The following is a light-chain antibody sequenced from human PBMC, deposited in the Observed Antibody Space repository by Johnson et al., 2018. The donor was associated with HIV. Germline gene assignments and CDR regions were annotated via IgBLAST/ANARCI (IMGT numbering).Light chain of an antibody. CDR2: DNN. Sequence: SVLTQPPSVSAAPGQKVTISCSGSSSNIGNNYVSWYQQLPGTAPKLLIYDNNKRPSGIPDRFSGSKSGTPATLAITGLQTGDEPTYYCETWSSRLSASYVFGPGPKFTVL. CDR3: ETWSSRLSASYV. CDR1: SSNIGNNY. V-gene: IGLV1-51*01. J-gene: IGLJ1*01.